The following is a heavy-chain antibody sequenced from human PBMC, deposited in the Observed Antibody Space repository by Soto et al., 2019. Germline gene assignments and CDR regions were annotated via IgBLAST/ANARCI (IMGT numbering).Heavy chain of an antibody. J-gene: IGHJ4*02. CDR2: TSGSGGGT. Sequence: GGSLTLSCAPSGFTFSIHAMSWVRQAPGKGPEWVSGTSGSGGGTYYTDSVKGRFTTSRDNSKNTVYLQMNSLRAEDTAIYYCSKGGIFYDFWNGYYQDFWGQGTLVTVSS. D-gene: IGHD3-3*01. V-gene: IGHV3-23*01. CDR3: SKGGIFYDFWNGYYQDF. CDR1: GFTFSIHA.